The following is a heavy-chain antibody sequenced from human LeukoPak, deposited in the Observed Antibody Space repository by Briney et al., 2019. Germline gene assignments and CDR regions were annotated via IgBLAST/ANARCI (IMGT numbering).Heavy chain of an antibody. V-gene: IGHV1-18*01. D-gene: IGHD1-26*01. CDR3: ARGVYSGSYGYYYGLDV. J-gene: IGHJ6*02. CDR2: ISAYNGNT. CDR1: GYTFTSYG. Sequence: ASVKVFCKASGYTFTSYGISWVRQAPGQGLEWMGWISAYNGNTNYAQRLQGRVTMTTDTSTSTAYMELRSLRSDDTAVYYCARGVYSGSYGYYYGLDVWGQGTTVTVSS.